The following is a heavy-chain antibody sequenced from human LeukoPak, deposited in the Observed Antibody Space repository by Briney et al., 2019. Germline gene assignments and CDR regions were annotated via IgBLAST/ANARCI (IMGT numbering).Heavy chain of an antibody. D-gene: IGHD5-18*01. CDR2: IYYGGSS. CDR1: SSSISSYY. CDR3: ARFTGYSYVNIPSDI. V-gene: IGHV4-59*01. J-gene: IGHJ3*02. Sequence: PSETLSLTCTVSSSSISSYYWSWIRQPPGKGLEWIGYIYYGGSSKYSPSLKSRVTILVDASKNQFSLKLSSVTAADTAVYYCARFTGYSYVNIPSDIWGQGTMVTVSS.